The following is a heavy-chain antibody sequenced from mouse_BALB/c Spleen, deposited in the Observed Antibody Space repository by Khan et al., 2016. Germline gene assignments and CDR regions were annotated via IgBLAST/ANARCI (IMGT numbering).Heavy chain of an antibody. V-gene: IGHV3-6*02. D-gene: IGHD4-1*01. Sequence: VQLKESGPGLVKPSQSLSLTCSVTGYSITSGYYWNWIRQFPGNKLEWMGYISYDGRNNYNQSLKNRISITRDTSKNQFFLKLNSVTTEDTATYYCASNWEGWYFDVWGAGTTVTVSS. J-gene: IGHJ1*01. CDR3: ASNWEGWYFDV. CDR1: GYSITSGYY. CDR2: ISYDGRN.